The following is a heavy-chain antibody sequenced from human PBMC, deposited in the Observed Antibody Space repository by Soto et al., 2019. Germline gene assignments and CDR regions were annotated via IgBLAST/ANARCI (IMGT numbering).Heavy chain of an antibody. Sequence: GGSLRLSCAASGFTFSSYAMSWVRQAPGKGLEWVSAISGSGGSTYYADSVKGRFTISRDNSKNTLYLQMNSLRAEDTAVYYCAKGRYSLVVVAATLFDYWGQGTLVTVSS. CDR3: AKGRYSLVVVAATLFDY. J-gene: IGHJ4*02. CDR2: ISGSGGST. CDR1: GFTFSSYA. V-gene: IGHV3-23*01. D-gene: IGHD2-15*01.